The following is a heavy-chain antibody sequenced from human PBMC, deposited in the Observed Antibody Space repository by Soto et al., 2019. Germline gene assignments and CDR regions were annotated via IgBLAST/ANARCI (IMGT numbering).Heavy chain of an antibody. D-gene: IGHD6-13*01. CDR3: AKDSRKLYSSSWSPND. Sequence: GGSLRLSCAASGFTFSSYAMIWVRQAPGKGLEWVSGISSNVVTTYYADSVKGRFTISRDNSKSTLYLQMNSLRTEDTALYYCAKDSRKLYSSSWSPNDWGQGTLVTVSS. J-gene: IGHJ4*02. CDR1: GFTFSSYA. CDR2: ISSNVVTT. V-gene: IGHV3-23*01.